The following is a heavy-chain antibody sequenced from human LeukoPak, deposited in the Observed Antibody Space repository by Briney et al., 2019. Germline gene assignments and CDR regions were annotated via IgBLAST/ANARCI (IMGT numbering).Heavy chain of an antibody. CDR2: IRGHGSSS. CDR3: ARTAPYCSNDCYVDY. V-gene: IGHV3-74*01. D-gene: IGHD2-8*01. CDR1: GFPISDYW. Sequence: HPGGSLRLSCAASGFPISDYWMHWVRQVPGKGLVWVSGIRGHGSSSTYADSVKGRFAISRDSAKNTLYVQMNSLRAEDTAVYYCARTAPYCSNDCYVDYWGQGTLVTVSS. J-gene: IGHJ4*02.